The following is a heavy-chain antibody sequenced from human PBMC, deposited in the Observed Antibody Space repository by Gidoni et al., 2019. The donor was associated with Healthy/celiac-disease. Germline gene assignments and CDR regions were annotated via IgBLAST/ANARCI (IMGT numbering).Heavy chain of an antibody. D-gene: IGHD4-4*01. J-gene: IGHJ5*02. Sequence: QVQLQQWGAGLLKPSETLSLICAVYDGSFSGYCWSWIRQPPGKGLEWIGEINHSGSTNYNPSLKSRVTISVDTSKNQFSLKLSSVTAADTAVYYCARERTDSNYNWFDPWGQGTLVTVSS. CDR3: ARERTDSNYNWFDP. CDR2: INHSGST. V-gene: IGHV4-34*01. CDR1: DGSFSGYC.